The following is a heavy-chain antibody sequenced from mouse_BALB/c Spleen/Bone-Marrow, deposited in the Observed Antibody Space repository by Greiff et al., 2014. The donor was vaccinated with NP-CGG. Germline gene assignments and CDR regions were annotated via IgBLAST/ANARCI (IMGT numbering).Heavy chain of an antibody. Sequence: QVQLQQPRAELVKPGASVKLSCKAYGYSFTSYWMRWVKQRPGQGLEWIGEISPSNGRSNYNEKFRSKATLTVDKSSSTAYMQLSGLTSEDSAVYYCTRSELRRGGYALDYWGLGTSVTVSS. CDR2: ISPSNGRS. V-gene: IGHV1S81*02. D-gene: IGHD2-12*01. J-gene: IGHJ4*01. CDR1: GYSFTSYW. CDR3: TRSELRRGGYALDY.